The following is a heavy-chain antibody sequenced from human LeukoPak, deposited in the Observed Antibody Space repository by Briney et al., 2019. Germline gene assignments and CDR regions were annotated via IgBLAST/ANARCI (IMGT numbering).Heavy chain of an antibody. Sequence: SQTLSLTCAISGDSVSSNSAAWNWIRQSPSRGLEWLGRTYYRSKWYNDYAVSVKSRITINPDTSKNQFSLKLSSVTAADTAVYYCAKSRDGYNGDAFDIWGQGTMVTVSS. J-gene: IGHJ3*02. CDR3: AKSRDGYNGDAFDI. D-gene: IGHD5-24*01. CDR2: TYYRSKWYN. CDR1: GDSVSSNSAA. V-gene: IGHV6-1*01.